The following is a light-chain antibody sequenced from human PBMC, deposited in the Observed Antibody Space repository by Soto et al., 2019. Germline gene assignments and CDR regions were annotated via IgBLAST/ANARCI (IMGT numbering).Light chain of an antibody. Sequence: AIRMTQSPSPLSASTGDRVTITCRASQGISSYLAWYQQKPGKAPKLLIYAASTLQSGVPSRFSGSGSGTDFTLTISCLQSEDFATYYCQQYYSYPPLTFGGGTKVEIK. J-gene: IGKJ4*01. CDR3: QQYYSYPPLT. CDR1: QGISSY. CDR2: AAS. V-gene: IGKV1-8*01.